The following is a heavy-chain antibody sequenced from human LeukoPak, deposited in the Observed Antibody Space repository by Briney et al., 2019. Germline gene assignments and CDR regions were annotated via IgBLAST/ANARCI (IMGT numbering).Heavy chain of an antibody. Sequence: GGSLRLSCAASGFTFSSYWMSWVRQAPGKGLEWVAFIRYDGTEEYYADSVKGRFTISRDNSKSTLYLQMNGLRAEDTAVYYCAKGAYYYFDYWGQGTLVTVSS. CDR3: AKGAYYYFDY. V-gene: IGHV3-30*02. CDR1: GFTFSSYW. D-gene: IGHD2-21*01. CDR2: IRYDGTEE. J-gene: IGHJ4*02.